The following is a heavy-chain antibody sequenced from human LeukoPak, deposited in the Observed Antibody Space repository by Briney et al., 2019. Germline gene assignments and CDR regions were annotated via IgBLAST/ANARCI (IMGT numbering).Heavy chain of an antibody. CDR1: GFNFREYW. D-gene: IGHD6-19*01. V-gene: IGHV3-7*01. CDR2: IKEDGSEI. J-gene: IGHJ4*02. Sequence: PGGSLGLSCAASGFNFREYWMSWVRQAPGKGLQWVAHIKEDGSEIYYLDSVKGRFTIARDDAKNSLYLHMNSLRAEDTALYYCVRAGWELDYWGQGTPVTDSS. CDR3: VRAGWELDY.